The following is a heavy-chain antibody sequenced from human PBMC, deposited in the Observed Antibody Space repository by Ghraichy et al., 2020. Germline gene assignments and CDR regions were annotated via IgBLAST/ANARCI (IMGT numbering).Heavy chain of an antibody. Sequence: GESLNISCAASGFTFSSYWMSWVRQAPGKGLEWVANIKQDGSEKYYVDSVKGRFTISRDNAKNSLYLQMNSLRAEDTAVYYCARGVGSSWYHPLSRYYGMDVWGQGTTVTVSS. J-gene: IGHJ6*02. D-gene: IGHD6-13*01. CDR1: GFTFSSYW. V-gene: IGHV3-7*04. CDR2: IKQDGSEK. CDR3: ARGVGSSWYHPLSRYYGMDV.